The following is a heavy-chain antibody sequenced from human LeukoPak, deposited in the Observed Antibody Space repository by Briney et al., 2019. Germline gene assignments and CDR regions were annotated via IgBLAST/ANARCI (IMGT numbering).Heavy chain of an antibody. CDR1: GFTFRSYW. V-gene: IGHV3-7*03. Sequence: GGSLRLSCVASGFTFRSYWMSWVRQAPGKGLEWVANIKQGGSEKYYVDSVKGRFTISRDNAKNSLYLQMNSPRAEDTAVYYCTRQAAMPFFHHYYYYYMDVWGKGTTVTVSS. CDR2: IKQGGSEK. D-gene: IGHD2-2*01. CDR3: TRQAAMPFFHHYYYYYMDV. J-gene: IGHJ6*03.